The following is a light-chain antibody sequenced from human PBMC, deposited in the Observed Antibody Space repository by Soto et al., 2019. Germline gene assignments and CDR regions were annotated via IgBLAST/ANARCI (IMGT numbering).Light chain of an antibody. Sequence: DLQMTQSPSSLSASIGDTVTITCRATQSINNYLNWYQQKPGKAPKLLIYTAFILQAGVPSRFSGCGSGTDFTLTINNLQPEDFATYYCQQGYSIPFTFGQGTRLEMK. CDR3: QQGYSIPFT. CDR2: TAF. V-gene: IGKV1-39*01. CDR1: QSINNY. J-gene: IGKJ5*01.